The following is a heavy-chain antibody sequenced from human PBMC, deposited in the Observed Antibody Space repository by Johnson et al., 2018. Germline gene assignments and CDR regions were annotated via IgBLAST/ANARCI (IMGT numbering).Heavy chain of an antibody. V-gene: IGHV3-53*01. D-gene: IGHD1-26*01. J-gene: IGHJ6*02. Sequence: VQLVQSGGGLIQPGGSLRLSCAASGFTVSSNYMSWVRQAPGKGLEWVSVNYSGGSTYYADSVKGRFTISRDNSKNTLYLQMNSPRAEDTAVYYCAREGGVEYYGMDVWGQGTTVTVSS. CDR1: GFTVSSNY. CDR2: NYSGGST. CDR3: AREGGVEYYGMDV.